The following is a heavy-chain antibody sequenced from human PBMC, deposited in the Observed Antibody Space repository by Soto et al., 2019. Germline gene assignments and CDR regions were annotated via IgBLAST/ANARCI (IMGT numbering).Heavy chain of an antibody. V-gene: IGHV1-3*05. CDR3: ARDVAAADY. CDR2: INAGNGNT. D-gene: IGHD6-13*01. J-gene: IGHJ4*02. Sequence: QVQLVQSGAEEKKPGASVKVSCKASGYTFTSYAMHWVGQAPGQGLEGMGWINAGNGNTKYSQKFQARVTITRDTSASTAYMELSSLRSEDTAVYYCARDVAAADYWGQGTLVTVSS. CDR1: GYTFTSYA.